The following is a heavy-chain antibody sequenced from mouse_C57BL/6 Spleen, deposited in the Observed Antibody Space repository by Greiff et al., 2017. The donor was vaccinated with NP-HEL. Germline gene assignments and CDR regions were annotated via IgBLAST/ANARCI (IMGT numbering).Heavy chain of an antibody. J-gene: IGHJ2*01. V-gene: IGHV5-4*03. CDR3: ARNYYGSSYESFDY. Sequence: EVMLVESGGGLVKPGGSLKLSCAASGFTFSSYAMSWVRQTPEKRLEWVATISDGGSYTYYPDNVKGRFTISRDKAKNNLYLQMSHLKSEDTAMYYCARNYYGSSYESFDYWGQGTTLTVSS. CDR2: ISDGGSYT. CDR1: GFTFSSYA. D-gene: IGHD1-1*01.